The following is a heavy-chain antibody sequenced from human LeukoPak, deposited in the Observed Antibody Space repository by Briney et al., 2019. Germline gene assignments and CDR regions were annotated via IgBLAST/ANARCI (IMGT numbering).Heavy chain of an antibody. J-gene: IGHJ3*02. CDR2: ISAYNGYT. V-gene: IGHV1-18*01. CDR3: ARGEYCSSTSCYNVAFDI. D-gene: IGHD2-2*02. Sequence: ASVKVSCKTSGYTFTNYGVSWVRQAPGQGLEWMGWISAYNGYTNYAQKLQGRVTMTTDTSTSTAYMELRSLRSDDTAVYYCARGEYCSSTSCYNVAFDIWGQGTMVTVSS. CDR1: GYTFTNYG.